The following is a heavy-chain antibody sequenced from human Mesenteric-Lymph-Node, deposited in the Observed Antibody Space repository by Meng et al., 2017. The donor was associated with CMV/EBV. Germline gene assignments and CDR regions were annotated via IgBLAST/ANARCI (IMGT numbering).Heavy chain of an antibody. J-gene: IGHJ4*02. V-gene: IGHV3-21*01. CDR3: ARVKVVITGTKYFDY. Sequence: GESLKISCAASGFDFSVHSINWVRQAPGKGLEWVSSIGSTGGFIYYADSVKGRFTISRDNAKQSVYLQMDDLRAEDTAVYYCARVKVVITGTKYFDYWGQGTMVTVSS. D-gene: IGHD1-7*01. CDR2: IGSTGGFI. CDR1: GFDFSVHS.